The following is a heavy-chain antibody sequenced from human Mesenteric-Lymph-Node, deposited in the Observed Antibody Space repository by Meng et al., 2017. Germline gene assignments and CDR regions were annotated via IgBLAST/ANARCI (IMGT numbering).Heavy chain of an antibody. V-gene: IGHV3-49*04. D-gene: IGHD3-10*01. J-gene: IGHJ3*02. CDR2: IRSKAYGGTT. CDR1: GFTFGDYA. CDR3: TRVERITMVRGVVPDAFDI. Sequence: GGSLRLSCTASGFTFGDYAMSWVRQAPGKGLEWVGFIRSKAYGGTTEYAASVKGRFTISRDDSKSIAYLQMNSLKTEDTAVYYCTRVERITMVRGVVPDAFDIWGQGTMVTVSS.